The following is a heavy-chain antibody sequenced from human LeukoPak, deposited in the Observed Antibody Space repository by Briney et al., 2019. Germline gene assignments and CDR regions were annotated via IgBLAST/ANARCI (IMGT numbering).Heavy chain of an antibody. V-gene: IGHV4-34*01. CDR3: ARGRRKLSSPNHSNGRVAFDI. Sequence: PSETLSLTCAVYGGSFSGYYWSWIRQPPGKGLEWIGEINHSGSTNYNPSLKSRVTISVDASKNQFSLKLSSVTAADTAVYYCARGRRKLSSPNHSNGRVAFDIWGQGTMVTVSS. CDR2: INHSGST. CDR1: GGSFSGYY. D-gene: IGHD3-22*01. J-gene: IGHJ3*02.